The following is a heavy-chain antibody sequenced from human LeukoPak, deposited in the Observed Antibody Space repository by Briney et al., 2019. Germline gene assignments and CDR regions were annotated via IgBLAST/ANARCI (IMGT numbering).Heavy chain of an antibody. CDR1: GGSFSGYY. CDR2: INHSGST. V-gene: IGHV4-34*01. D-gene: IGHD3-9*01. Sequence: SETLSLTCAVYGGSFSGYYWSWIRQPPGKGLEWIGEINHSGSTNYNPSLKSRVTISVDTSKNQFSLKLSSVTAADTAVYYCARQRIGYDILTGYYIRRRYFDYWGQGTLVTVSS. J-gene: IGHJ4*02. CDR3: ARQRIGYDILTGYYIRRRYFDY.